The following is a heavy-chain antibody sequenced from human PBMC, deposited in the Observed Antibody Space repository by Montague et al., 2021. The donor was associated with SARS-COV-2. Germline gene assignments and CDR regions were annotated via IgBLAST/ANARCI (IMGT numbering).Heavy chain of an antibody. V-gene: IGHV4-39*07. Sequence: SETLSLTCTVSAGSLSSRINYWGWIRQPPGMGLQWIGSVDSAGSTYYSPSLKSRVTISLDTSKNQFSLKLSSVTAADTAVYYCARDEYNRYWYKYWGQGALVTVSS. CDR3: ARDEYNRYWYKY. D-gene: IGHD2-8*02. CDR2: VDSAGST. CDR1: AGSLSSRINY. J-gene: IGHJ4*02.